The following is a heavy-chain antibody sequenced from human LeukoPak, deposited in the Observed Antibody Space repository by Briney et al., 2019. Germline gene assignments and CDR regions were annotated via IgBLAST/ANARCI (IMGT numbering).Heavy chain of an antibody. J-gene: IGHJ5*02. Sequence: ASVKVSCKASGYTFTSYDINWVRQAPGQGLEWMGWMNPNSGDTGYPQKFQGRVSMTRDTSITTAYMELSSLRSDDTAVYYCARSGFGSGISFDLWGQGTLVTVSS. CDR2: MNPNSGDT. CDR3: ARSGFGSGISFDL. V-gene: IGHV1-8*01. CDR1: GYTFTSYD. D-gene: IGHD3-10*01.